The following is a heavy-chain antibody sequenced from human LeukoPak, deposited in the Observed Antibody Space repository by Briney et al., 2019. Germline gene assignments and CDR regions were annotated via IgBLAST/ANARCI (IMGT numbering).Heavy chain of an antibody. J-gene: IGHJ4*02. V-gene: IGHV3-74*01. CDR1: GFTFNNAR. Sequence: PGGSLRLSCAASGFTFNNARMNWVRQAPGKGLVWVSRIASDGSSTTYADSVKGRFSISRDNAKNTLYLQMNSLRVEDTAVYYCARGRPHGNDYWGQGTLVTVSS. CDR2: IASDGSST. D-gene: IGHD4-23*01. CDR3: ARGRPHGNDY.